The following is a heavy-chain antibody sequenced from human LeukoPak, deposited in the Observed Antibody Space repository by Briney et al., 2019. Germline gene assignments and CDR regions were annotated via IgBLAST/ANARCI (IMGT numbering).Heavy chain of an antibody. CDR3: AREGQSRVYYYYMDV. CDR2: ISAYNGNT. Sequence: ASVKVSCKASGYTFTSYGISWVRQAPGQGLEWMGWISAYNGNTNYAQKLQGRVTMTTDTSTSTAYMELRSLRSDDTAVYYCAREGQSRVYYYYMDVWGKGTTVTVSS. CDR1: GYTFTSYG. V-gene: IGHV1-18*01. J-gene: IGHJ6*03.